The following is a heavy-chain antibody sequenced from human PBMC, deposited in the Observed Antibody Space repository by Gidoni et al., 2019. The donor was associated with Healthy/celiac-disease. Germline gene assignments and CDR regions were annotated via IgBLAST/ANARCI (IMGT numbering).Heavy chain of an antibody. CDR3: ARHSVTVTDLNWFDP. D-gene: IGHD4-17*01. V-gene: IGHV4-39*01. Sequence: QLQLQESGPGLVKPSETLSRTCTVSGGSISSSSYYWGWIRQPPGKGLEWIGSIYYSGSTYYNPSLKSRVTISVDTSKNQFSLKLSSVTAADTAVYYCARHSVTVTDLNWFDPWGQGTLSPSPQ. CDR2: IYYSGST. CDR1: GGSISSSSYY. J-gene: IGHJ5*02.